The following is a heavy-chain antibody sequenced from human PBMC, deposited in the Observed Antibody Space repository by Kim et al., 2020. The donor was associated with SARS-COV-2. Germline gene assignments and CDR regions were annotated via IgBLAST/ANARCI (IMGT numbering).Heavy chain of an antibody. J-gene: IGHJ6*02. Sequence: RFTISRDNSKNTLYLQMNSLRAEDTAVYYCAKAQDIVLMVYAPYYYGMDVWGQGTTVTVSS. CDR3: AKAQDIVLMVYAPYYYGMDV. V-gene: IGHV3-23*01. D-gene: IGHD2-8*01.